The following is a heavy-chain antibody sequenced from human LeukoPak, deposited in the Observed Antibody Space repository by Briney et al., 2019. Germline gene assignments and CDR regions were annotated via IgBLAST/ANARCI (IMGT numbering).Heavy chain of an antibody. D-gene: IGHD3-3*02. CDR1: GGSISSHY. V-gene: IGHV4-59*11. CDR3: AREIGFLEWLDYMDV. Sequence: SETLSLTCTVSGGSISSHYWSWIRKPPGKGLEWIGYLSYSGTTNYNPSLKSRVTISVDTSKNQFSLKLSSVTAADTAVYYCAREIGFLEWLDYMDVWGKGTTVTVSS. J-gene: IGHJ6*03. CDR2: LSYSGTT.